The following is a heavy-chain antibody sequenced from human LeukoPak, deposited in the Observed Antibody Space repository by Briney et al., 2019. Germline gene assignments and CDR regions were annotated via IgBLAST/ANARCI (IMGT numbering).Heavy chain of an antibody. CDR2: ISAYNGDT. J-gene: IGHJ5*02. CDR1: GYTFTSYG. CDR3: ARDRLQERFDP. Sequence: ASVKVSCKASGYTFTSYGITWVRQAPGQGLEWMGWISAYNGDTNYAQKLQGRVTMTTDTSTSTAYMELRSLRSDDTAVYYCARDRLQERFDPWGQGTLVTVSS. V-gene: IGHV1-18*01.